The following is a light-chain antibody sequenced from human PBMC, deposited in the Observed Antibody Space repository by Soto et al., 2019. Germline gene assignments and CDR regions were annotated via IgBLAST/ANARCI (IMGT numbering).Light chain of an antibody. CDR1: QSVLYNSNNKNY. Sequence: DIVMTQSPDSLAVSLGERATINCKSSQSVLYNSNNKNYLAWYQQKPGQPPKLLIYWASTRESGVPDRGSGSGAGTDFTLAISSLQAEDVAVYYCQQYYSTPFTFGGGTKVDIK. CDR3: QQYYSTPFT. V-gene: IGKV4-1*01. J-gene: IGKJ4*01. CDR2: WAS.